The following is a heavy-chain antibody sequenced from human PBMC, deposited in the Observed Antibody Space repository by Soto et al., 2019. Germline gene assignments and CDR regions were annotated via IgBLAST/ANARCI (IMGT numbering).Heavy chain of an antibody. Sequence: QITLKESGPTLVKPTQTLTLTCTFSGFSLSTSGVGVGWIRQPPGKALEWLALIYWDDDKRYSPSLKSRLTITKDTSKNQVVLTMTNMDPVDTATYYCAHTDSSSWYDEGHFDYWGQGTLVTVSS. D-gene: IGHD6-13*01. CDR3: AHTDSSSWYDEGHFDY. V-gene: IGHV2-5*02. CDR2: IYWDDDK. CDR1: GFSLSTSGVG. J-gene: IGHJ4*02.